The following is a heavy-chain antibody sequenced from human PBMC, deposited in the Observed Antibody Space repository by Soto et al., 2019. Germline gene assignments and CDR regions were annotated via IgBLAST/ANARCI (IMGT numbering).Heavy chain of an antibody. Sequence: QLQLQESGPGLVKPSETLSLTCTVSGGSISSSSYYWGWIRQPPGKGLELSGSIYYSGSTYYNPSLKKRVTITVDTSKNQFSLKLSSVTAADAAVYYCARHAVHSGGFTDYWGQGTLVTVSS. CDR2: IYYSGST. D-gene: IGHD6-19*01. CDR3: ARHAVHSGGFTDY. J-gene: IGHJ4*02. CDR1: GGSISSSSYY. V-gene: IGHV4-39*01.